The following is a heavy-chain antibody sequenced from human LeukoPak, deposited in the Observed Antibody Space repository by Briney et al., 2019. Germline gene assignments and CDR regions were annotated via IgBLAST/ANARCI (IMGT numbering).Heavy chain of an antibody. Sequence: GGSLRLSCAVSGFTFSTYAMSWVRQAPGKGLEWVSALSSSGGSTYYADPVKGRFTISRDNSKNTLYLQMNSLRAEDTAVYYCAKDRLGSWSGLYFGIFGYWGQGTLVTVSS. V-gene: IGHV3-23*01. CDR3: AKDRLGSWSGLYFGIFGY. D-gene: IGHD2-15*01. J-gene: IGHJ4*02. CDR1: GFTFSTYA. CDR2: LSSSGGST.